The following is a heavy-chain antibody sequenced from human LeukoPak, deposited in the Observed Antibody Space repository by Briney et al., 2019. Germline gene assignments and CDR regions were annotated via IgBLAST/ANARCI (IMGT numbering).Heavy chain of an antibody. D-gene: IGHD3-22*01. V-gene: IGHV3-30*18. CDR2: ISYDGSNK. CDR3: AKDRKKEYYYDSRGYDH. CDR1: GFTFSSYG. Sequence: GGSLRLSCAASGFTFSSYGMHWVRQAPGKGLEWVAVISYDGSNKYYADSVKGRFTISRDNSKNTLYLQMNSLRAEDTAVYYCAKDRKKEYYYDSRGYDHWGQGTLVTVSS. J-gene: IGHJ4*02.